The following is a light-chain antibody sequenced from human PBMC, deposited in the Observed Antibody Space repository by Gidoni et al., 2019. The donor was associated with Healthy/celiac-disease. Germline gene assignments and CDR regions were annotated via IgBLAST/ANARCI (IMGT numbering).Light chain of an antibody. CDR2: AAS. V-gene: IGKV1-39*01. Sequence: DIQMTQSPSSLSASVGDRVTITCRASQSISSYLNWYQQKPGKAPKLLIDAASSLQSGVPSRFSGSGSGTDFTLTISSLRPEDFATYYCQQSYSTPFTFGPGTKVDIK. CDR3: QQSYSTPFT. CDR1: QSISSY. J-gene: IGKJ3*01.